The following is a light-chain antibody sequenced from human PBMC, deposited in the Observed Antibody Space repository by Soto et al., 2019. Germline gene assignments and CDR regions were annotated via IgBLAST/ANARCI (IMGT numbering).Light chain of an antibody. V-gene: IGKV1-33*01. CDR3: QQTFSPPSIT. J-gene: IGKJ5*01. CDR1: QHISKN. Sequence: DIQMTQSPSSLSASVGDRVTITCQASQHISKNLNWYQQKPGKAPKLLIYDASNLETGVPSRFSGSGSGTDFTFTISSLQPEDIATYYCQQTFSPPSITFGQGTRLDIK. CDR2: DAS.